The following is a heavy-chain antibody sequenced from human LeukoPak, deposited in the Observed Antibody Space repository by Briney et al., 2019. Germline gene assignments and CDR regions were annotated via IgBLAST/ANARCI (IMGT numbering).Heavy chain of an antibody. CDR2: ISAYNGNT. V-gene: IGHV1-18*01. CDR1: GYTFTSYG. J-gene: IGHJ4*02. CDR3: ARGARYCSSTSCRPFDY. D-gene: IGHD2-2*01. Sequence: GASVKVSCKASGYTFTSYGISWVRQAPGQGLEWMGWISAYNGNTNYAQKLQGRVTMTTDTSTSTAYMELRSLRSDDTAVYYCARGARYCSSTSCRPFDYWGQGTLVTVSS.